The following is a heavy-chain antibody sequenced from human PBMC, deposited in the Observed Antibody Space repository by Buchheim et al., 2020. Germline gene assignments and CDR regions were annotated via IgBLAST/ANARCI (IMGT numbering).Heavy chain of an antibody. Sequence: QLQLQESGPGLVKPSETLSLTCTVSGDSISSSPYYWGWIRQPPGKGLEWIGYIYYSGSTYYNPSLKSRVTISVDTSKNQFSLKLSSVTAADTAVYYCARVRRLVGATTGYYYYGMDVWGQGTT. CDR1: GDSISSSPYY. J-gene: IGHJ6*02. CDR3: ARVRRLVGATTGYYYYGMDV. D-gene: IGHD1-26*01. V-gene: IGHV4-30-4*08. CDR2: IYYSGST.